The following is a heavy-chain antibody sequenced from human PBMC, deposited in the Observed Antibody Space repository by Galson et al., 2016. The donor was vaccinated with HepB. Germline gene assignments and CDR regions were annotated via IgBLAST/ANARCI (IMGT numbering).Heavy chain of an antibody. D-gene: IGHD3-22*01. CDR2: MDWDDDK. V-gene: IGHV2-70*04. J-gene: IGHJ4*02. Sequence: MDWDDDKFYRTSLKTRLTISKDTSKNQVVLAMTNMDPMDTATYYCARIHYYDSRGYPSPGHYYFDYWGQGTLVTVSS. CDR3: ARIHYYDSRGYPSPGHYYFDY.